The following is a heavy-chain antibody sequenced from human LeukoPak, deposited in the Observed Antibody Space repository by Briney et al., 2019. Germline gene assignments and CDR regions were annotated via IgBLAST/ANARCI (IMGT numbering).Heavy chain of an antibody. V-gene: IGHV3-21*06. CDR3: ARFWSGHYNFDY. D-gene: IGHD3-3*01. CDR2: INSSSNYI. CDR1: GFTFSTYS. J-gene: IGHJ4*02. Sequence: PGGSLRLSCAASGFTFSTYSMNWVRQAPGKGLEWVSSINSSSNYIYYADSVKGRFTISRDNAKNSLYLQMNSLRAEDTAVYYCARFWSGHYNFDYWGQGTPVTASS.